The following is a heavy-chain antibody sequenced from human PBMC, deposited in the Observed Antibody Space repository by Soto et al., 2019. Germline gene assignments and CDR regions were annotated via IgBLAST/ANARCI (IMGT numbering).Heavy chain of an antibody. Sequence: SGTLSLTCTVSGGSISSGDYYWSWIRQPPGKGLEWIGYIYYSGSTYYNPSLKSRVTISVDTSKNQFSLKLSSVTAADTAVYYCARVKYYYDSSGSVNWFEPWGQGTLVTVSS. J-gene: IGHJ5*02. CDR2: IYYSGST. D-gene: IGHD3-22*01. CDR3: ARVKYYYDSSGSVNWFEP. CDR1: GGSISSGDYY. V-gene: IGHV4-30-4*01.